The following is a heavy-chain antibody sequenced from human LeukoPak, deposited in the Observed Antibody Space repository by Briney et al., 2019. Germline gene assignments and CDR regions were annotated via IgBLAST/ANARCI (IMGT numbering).Heavy chain of an antibody. CDR1: GYTFTGYY. J-gene: IGHJ4*02. Sequence: GASVKVSCKASGYTFTGYYVHWVRQAPGQGLEWMGWMNPKSGGTNYAQKFEARVTMNRDTSISTAYMELSRLRSDDTAVYYCARVRKRFGEFDYWGQGTLVTVSS. CDR3: ARVRKRFGEFDY. V-gene: IGHV1-2*02. CDR2: MNPKSGGT. D-gene: IGHD3-10*01.